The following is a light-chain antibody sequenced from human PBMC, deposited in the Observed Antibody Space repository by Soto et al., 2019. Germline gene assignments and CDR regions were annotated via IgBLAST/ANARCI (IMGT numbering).Light chain of an antibody. CDR3: CSFAGGTNLV. J-gene: IGLJ1*01. V-gene: IGLV2-8*01. CDR1: RRDIGGYDF. CDR2: EVT. Sequence: QSALIQPPSASGSPGQSVTISCTGTRRDIGGYDFVSWYQQHPGKAPKLLISEVTKRPSGVPDRFSGSKSGNTASLTISGLQSDDEADYYCCSFAGGTNLVLGTGTKVTVL.